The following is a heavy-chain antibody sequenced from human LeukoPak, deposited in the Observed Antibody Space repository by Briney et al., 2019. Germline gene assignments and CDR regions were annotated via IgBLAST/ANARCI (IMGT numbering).Heavy chain of an antibody. CDR1: GASISGSDYN. CDR3: ARALNWNSYYFDX. V-gene: IGHV4-30-4*01. CDR2: IFYSGTI. J-gene: IGHJ4*02. D-gene: IGHD1-1*01. Sequence: SETLSLTCNVSGASISGSDYNWSWLRQPPGKGLEWIASIFYSGTIYNNPSLKSRTLISVDTSKNQFSLRLTSVTAADTAVNYCARALNWNSYYFDXXXQGALVTVSS.